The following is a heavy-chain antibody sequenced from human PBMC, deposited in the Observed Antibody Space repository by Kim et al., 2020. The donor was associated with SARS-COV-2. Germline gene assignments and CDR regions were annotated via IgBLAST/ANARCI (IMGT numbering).Heavy chain of an antibody. D-gene: IGHD3-10*01. V-gene: IGHV4-31*02. J-gene: IGHJ4*02. Sequence: TDNNPSLKSRVTISVDTSKNQFSLKLSSVAAAYTAVYYCARARARGSPDYWGQGTLVTVSS. CDR3: ARARARGSPDY. CDR2: T.